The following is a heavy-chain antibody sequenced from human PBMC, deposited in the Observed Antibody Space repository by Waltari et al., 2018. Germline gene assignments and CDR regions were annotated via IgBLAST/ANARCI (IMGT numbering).Heavy chain of an antibody. CDR2: IYYAGSS. CDR3: ARDRRAYLDV. CDR1: GGSVRGHH. J-gene: IGHJ6*04. V-gene: IGHV4-59*02. Sequence: QVQLQESGPGLVSTSDTLSLTCNVPGGSVRGHHWSWLRQPPGKGLQCIGYIYYAGSSNYHPSLASRVRISVDMSKNEISLTMTSVTAADTAVYFCARDRRAYLDVWGKGATVTVSS.